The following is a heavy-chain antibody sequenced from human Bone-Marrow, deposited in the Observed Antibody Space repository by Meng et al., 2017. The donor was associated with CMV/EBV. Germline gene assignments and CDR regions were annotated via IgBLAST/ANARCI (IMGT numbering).Heavy chain of an antibody. Sequence: GGSLRLSCAASGFTFSSYGMHWVRQAPGKGLEWVAFIRYDGSNKYYADSVKGRFTISRDNSKNTLYLQMNSLRAEDTAVYYCAKDLAYSYVIHYYYGMDVWGQGTTVTVSS. CDR3: AKDLAYSYVIHYYYGMDV. J-gene: IGHJ6*02. CDR1: GFTFSSYG. CDR2: IRYDGSNK. V-gene: IGHV3-30*02. D-gene: IGHD5-18*01.